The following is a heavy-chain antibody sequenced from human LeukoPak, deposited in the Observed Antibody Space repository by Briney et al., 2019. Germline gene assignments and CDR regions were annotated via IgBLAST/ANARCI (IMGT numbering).Heavy chain of an antibody. Sequence: GGSLRLSCAASGFTFSSYSMNWVRQAPGKGLEWVSSISSSSSYIYYADSVKGRFTISRDNSKNTLNLQMNSLKTEDTAVYYCAKEERELVLWGGWFDPWGQGTLVTVSS. V-gene: IGHV3-21*01. D-gene: IGHD6-13*01. CDR1: GFTFSSYS. CDR2: ISSSSSYI. J-gene: IGHJ5*02. CDR3: AKEERELVLWGGWFDP.